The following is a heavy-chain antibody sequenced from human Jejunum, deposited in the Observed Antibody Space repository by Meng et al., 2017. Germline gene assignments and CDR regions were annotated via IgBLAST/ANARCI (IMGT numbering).Heavy chain of an antibody. D-gene: IGHD6-13*01. CDR2: VSAYNGNT. Sequence: QPALSGPEVKKPGAPVKVSCKASGYMFTGHGIIWVRQAPGLGPEWIGWVSAYNGNTKYAQKFQGRVTMTTDTSTTTAYMELRSLRSDDTAVYYCTRGRISSNWDTFGYWGQGTLVTVSS. CDR3: TRGRISSNWDTFGY. V-gene: IGHV1-18*01. CDR1: GYMFTGHG. J-gene: IGHJ4*02.